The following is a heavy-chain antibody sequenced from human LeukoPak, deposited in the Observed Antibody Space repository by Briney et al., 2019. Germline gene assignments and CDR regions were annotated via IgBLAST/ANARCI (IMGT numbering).Heavy chain of an antibody. CDR2: IFWDDDD. Sequence: SGPTLVKPTQTLTLTCSFSGFSFSTSEVAVGWIRQPPGKALEWLALIFWDDDDRYSPSLKNRPTITKDTSKNQVVLTMTSMDPLDTATYYCAHRRSYGDYDYWGQGTLVTVSS. CDR1: GFSFSTSEVA. CDR3: AHRRSYGDYDY. J-gene: IGHJ4*02. D-gene: IGHD4-17*01. V-gene: IGHV2-5*02.